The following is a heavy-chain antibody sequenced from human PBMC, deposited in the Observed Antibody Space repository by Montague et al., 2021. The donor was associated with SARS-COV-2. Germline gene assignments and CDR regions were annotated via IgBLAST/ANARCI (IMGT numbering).Heavy chain of an antibody. D-gene: IGHD6-6*01. CDR2: TYYRSKWYN. CDR3: ARDSEYSIDY. Sequence: CAISGDSVSSNTVAWNWFRQSPSRGLEWLGRTYYRSKWYNDCAVSMQSRVTINPDTSKNQFSLHVNSVTPEDTAVYYCARDSEYSIDYWGQGILVTVSS. CDR1: GDSVSSNTVA. V-gene: IGHV6-1*01. J-gene: IGHJ4*02.